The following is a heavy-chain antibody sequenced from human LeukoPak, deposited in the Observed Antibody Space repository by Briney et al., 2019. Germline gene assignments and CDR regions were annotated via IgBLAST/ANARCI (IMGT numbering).Heavy chain of an antibody. J-gene: IGHJ4*02. CDR1: GGSSSGYY. D-gene: IGHD3-10*01. V-gene: IGHV4-34*01. CDR3: ARMPIYYYGSGSYYNPYFDY. Sequence: KSSETLSLTCAVNGGSSSGYYWSWLRQPPGEGLGRIGIITRNGNTKYNPSLKSRVTISVDTSKNTVYLKLSTVTAADTAVYYCARMPIYYYGSGSYYNPYFDYWGQGTLVTVSS. CDR2: ITRNGNT.